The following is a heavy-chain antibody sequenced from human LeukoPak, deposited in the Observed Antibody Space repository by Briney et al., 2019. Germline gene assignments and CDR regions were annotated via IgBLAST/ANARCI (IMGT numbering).Heavy chain of an antibody. CDR1: GFTFSSYG. D-gene: IGHD6-19*01. J-gene: IGHJ4*02. V-gene: IGHV3-30*18. CDR2: ISYDGSNK. CDR3: AKAGLSSCWSYYFDY. Sequence: GGSLRLSCAASGFTFSSYGMHWVRQAPGKGLEWVAVISYDGSNKYYADSVEGRFTISRDNSKNTLYLQMNSLRAEDTAVYYCAKAGLSSCWSYYFDYWGQGTLVTVSS.